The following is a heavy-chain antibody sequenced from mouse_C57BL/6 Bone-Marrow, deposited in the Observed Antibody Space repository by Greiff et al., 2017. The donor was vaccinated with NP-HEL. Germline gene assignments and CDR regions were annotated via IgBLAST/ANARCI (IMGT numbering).Heavy chain of an antibody. CDR2: IYPRSGNT. V-gene: IGHV1-81*01. CDR3: ARRYYGSSLYYFDY. CDR1: GYTFTSYG. D-gene: IGHD1-1*01. Sequence: VQVVESGAELARPGASVKLSCKASGYTFTSYGISWVKQRTGQGLEWIGEIYPRSGNTYYNEKFKGKATMTADKSSSTAYMELRSLTSEDSAVYFCARRYYGSSLYYFDYWGQGTTLTVSS. J-gene: IGHJ2*01.